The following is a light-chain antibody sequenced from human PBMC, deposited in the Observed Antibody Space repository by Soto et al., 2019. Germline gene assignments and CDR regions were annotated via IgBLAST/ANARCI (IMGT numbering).Light chain of an antibody. J-gene: IGKJ1*01. V-gene: IGKV1-5*03. CDR3: QQHNTYWT. CDR2: KAS. CDR1: QGIGNW. Sequence: DIQMTQSPSTLSASVGDRVTITCRASQGIGNWLAWYQQKPGKAPKLLIYKASSLESGVPPRFSGSGSGTEFTLTISSLQPDDFATYYCQQHNTYWTFGQGTKVEIK.